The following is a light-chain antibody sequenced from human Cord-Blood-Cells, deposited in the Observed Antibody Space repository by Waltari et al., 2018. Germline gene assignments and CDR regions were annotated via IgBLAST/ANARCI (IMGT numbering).Light chain of an antibody. J-gene: IGLJ2*01. Sequence: SYVLTQPPSVSVAPGKPARITCGGNNLGRKSVHWYQQKPGQAPVLVIYYDSDRPSGIPERFSGSNSGNTATLTISWVEAGDEADYYCQVWDSSSDHVVFGGGTKLTVL. CDR2: YDS. V-gene: IGLV3-21*04. CDR3: QVWDSSSDHVV. CDR1: NLGRKS.